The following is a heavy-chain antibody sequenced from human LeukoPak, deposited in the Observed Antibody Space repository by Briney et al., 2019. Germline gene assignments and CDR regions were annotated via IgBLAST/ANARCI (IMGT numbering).Heavy chain of an antibody. D-gene: IGHD2-2*01. CDR3: ARLTSAHVPAASYYYYYMDV. V-gene: IGHV1-69*13. J-gene: IGHJ6*03. CDR1: GGTFSSYA. CDR2: IIPIFGTA. Sequence: SVKVSCKASGGTFSSYAISWVRQAPGQGLEWMGGIIPIFGTANYAQKFQGRVTITADESTSTAYMELSSLRSEDTAVYYCARLTSAHVPAASYYYYYMDVWGKGTTVTVSS.